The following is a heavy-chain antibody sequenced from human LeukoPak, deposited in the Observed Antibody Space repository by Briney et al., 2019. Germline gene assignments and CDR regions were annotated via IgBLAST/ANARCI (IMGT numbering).Heavy chain of an antibody. CDR2: IRYDGSNK. D-gene: IGHD3-22*01. Sequence: GGSLRLSCAASGFTFSSYGMHWVRQAPGKGLEWVAFIRYDGSNKYYADSVKGRFTISRDNSKNTLYLQMNSLRAEDTAVYYCAKDLYYYDSSGYYPYGPFDYWGQGTLVTVSS. V-gene: IGHV3-30*02. CDR3: AKDLYYYDSSGYYPYGPFDY. CDR1: GFTFSSYG. J-gene: IGHJ4*02.